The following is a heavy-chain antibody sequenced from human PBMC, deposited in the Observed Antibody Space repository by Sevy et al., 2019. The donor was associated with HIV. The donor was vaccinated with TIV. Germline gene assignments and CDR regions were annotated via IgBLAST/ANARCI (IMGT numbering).Heavy chain of an antibody. CDR2: INHSGST. CDR1: GGSFSGYY. CDR3: ARVSGYAYAFDI. Sequence: SETLSLTCAVYGGSFSGYYWSWIRQPPGKGLEWIGEINHSGSTNYNPSLKSRVTISVDTSKNQFSLKLSSVTAADTAGYYCARVSGYAYAFDIWGQGTMVTVSS. J-gene: IGHJ3*02. D-gene: IGHD5-12*01. V-gene: IGHV4-34*01.